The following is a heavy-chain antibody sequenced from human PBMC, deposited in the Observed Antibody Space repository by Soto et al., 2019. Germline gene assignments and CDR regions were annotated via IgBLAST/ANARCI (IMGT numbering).Heavy chain of an antibody. J-gene: IGHJ4*02. CDR3: ARGLRLLHGGHGGVDY. D-gene: IGHD2-15*01. CDR2: IYYSGST. Sequence: SETLSLTCTVSGRSISSVNYYWSWIRQPPGKGLEWIGYIYYSGSTYYNPSLKSRVTISVDTSKNQFSLKLSSVTAADTAVYYCARGLRLLHGGHGGVDYWGQGTLVTVSS. V-gene: IGHV4-30-4*01. CDR1: GRSISSVNYY.